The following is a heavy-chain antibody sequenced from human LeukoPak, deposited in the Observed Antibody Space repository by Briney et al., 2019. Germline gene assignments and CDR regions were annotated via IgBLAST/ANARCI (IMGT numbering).Heavy chain of an antibody. CDR3: ARAFRARYFDL. J-gene: IGHJ2*01. D-gene: IGHD2/OR15-2a*01. CDR2: IYYSGST. Sequence: SETLSLTCTVSGGSITTSSYYWGWIRQPPGKGLEWIGIIYYSGSTYYNPSLKGRVTISVDTCKNQFSLKLSSVTAADTAVYYCARAFRARYFDLWGRGTLVTVSS. CDR1: GGSITTSSYY. V-gene: IGHV4-39*01.